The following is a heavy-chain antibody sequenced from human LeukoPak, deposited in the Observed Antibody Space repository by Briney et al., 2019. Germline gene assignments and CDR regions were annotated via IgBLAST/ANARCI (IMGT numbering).Heavy chain of an antibody. CDR3: VNHDYGDYYVG. J-gene: IGHJ4*02. CDR1: GFTFSSYW. V-gene: IGHV3-74*01. CDR2: INPDGTNT. D-gene: IGHD4-17*01. Sequence: GGPLRLSCAASGFTFSSYWMHWVRQAPGKGLVWVSRINPDGTNTDYADSVKGRFTISRDNAKNTLYLQMNSLRAEDAAVYFCVNHDYGDYYVGGGQGTLVTVSS.